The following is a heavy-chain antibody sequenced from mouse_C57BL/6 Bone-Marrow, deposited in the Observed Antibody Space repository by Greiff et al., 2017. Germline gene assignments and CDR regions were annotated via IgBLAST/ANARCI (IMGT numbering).Heavy chain of an antibody. CDR2: IYPGNSDT. Sequence: EVQLQQSGTVLARPGASVKMSCKTSGYTFTSYWMHWVKQRPGQGLEWIGAIYPGNSDTSYNQKFKGKAKLTAVTSASTAYMELSSLTNEDSAVYYCTRSTMITTGSPYYAMDYWGQGTSVTVSS. V-gene: IGHV1-5*01. CDR1: GYTFTSYW. J-gene: IGHJ4*01. CDR3: TRSTMITTGSPYYAMDY. D-gene: IGHD2-4*01.